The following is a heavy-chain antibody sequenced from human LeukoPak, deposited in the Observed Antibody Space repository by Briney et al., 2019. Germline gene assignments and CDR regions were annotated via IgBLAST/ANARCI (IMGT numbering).Heavy chain of an antibody. J-gene: IGHJ4*02. D-gene: IGHD3-22*01. CDR1: GFTFSSYG. CDR2: IRYDGSNK. V-gene: IGHV3-30*02. CDR3: AKDADSSGYSRYFDY. Sequence: GGSLRLSCAASGFTFSSYGMHWVRQAPGKGLEWVAFIRYDGSNKYYADSVKGRFTISRDNSKNTLYLQMNSLRAEDTAVYYCAKDADSSGYSRYFDYWGQGTLVTVSS.